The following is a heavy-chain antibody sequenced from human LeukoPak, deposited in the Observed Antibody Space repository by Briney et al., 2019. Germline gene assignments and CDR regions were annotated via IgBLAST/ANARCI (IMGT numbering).Heavy chain of an antibody. J-gene: IGHJ6*03. Sequence: NPSETLSLTCTVSGGSISSSIYYWGWIRQPPGKGLEWIGSIYYSGSTYYNPSLKSRVTISVDTSKNQFSLKLSSVTAADTAVYYCARDGYGAKPPYYMDVWGKGTTVTVSS. CDR3: ARDGYGAKPPYYMDV. CDR2: IYYSGST. CDR1: GGSISSSIYY. D-gene: IGHD4-17*01. V-gene: IGHV4-39*07.